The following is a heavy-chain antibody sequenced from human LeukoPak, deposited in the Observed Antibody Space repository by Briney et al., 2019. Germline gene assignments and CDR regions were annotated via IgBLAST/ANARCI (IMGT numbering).Heavy chain of an antibody. CDR3: ARISQQGTDY. V-gene: IGHV3-23*01. CDR2: ITASGVST. D-gene: IGHD7-27*01. CDR1: GFTFSSYA. Sequence: GGSLRLSCAASGFTFSSYAMSWVRQAPGKGLEWVSAITASGVSTYYADSVKGRFSLSRDNSKNALYLQMNSLRAEDTAVYFCARISQQGTDYWGQGTLVTVSS. J-gene: IGHJ4*02.